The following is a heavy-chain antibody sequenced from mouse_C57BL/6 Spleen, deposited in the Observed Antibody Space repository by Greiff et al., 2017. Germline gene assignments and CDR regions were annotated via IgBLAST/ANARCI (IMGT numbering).Heavy chain of an antibody. J-gene: IGHJ2*01. CDR1: GFTFSSYT. D-gene: IGHD1-1*01. CDR3: ARQSTTEVATNYFDY. V-gene: IGHV5-9*01. Sequence: EVKLMESGGGLVKPGGSLKLSCAASGFTFSSYTMSWVRQTPEKRLEWVATISGGGGNTYYPDSVKGRFTISRDNAKNTLYLQMSSLRSEDTALYYCARQSTTEVATNYFDYWGQGTTLTVSS. CDR2: ISGGGGNT.